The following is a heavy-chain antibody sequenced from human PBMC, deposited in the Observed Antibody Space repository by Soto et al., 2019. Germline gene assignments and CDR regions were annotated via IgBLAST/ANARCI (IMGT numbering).Heavy chain of an antibody. D-gene: IGHD6-6*01. CDR2: ISAYNGNT. Sequence: QVQLVQSGAEVKKPGASVKVSCKASGYTFTSYGISWVRQAPGQGLEWMGWISAYNGNTKYAQKVQGRVTMTIDTSTSTAYMELRSRRSDDTAVYYCARDEEYSSSIDYYGMDVWGQGTTVTVSS. CDR3: ARDEEYSSSIDYYGMDV. CDR1: GYTFTSYG. J-gene: IGHJ6*02. V-gene: IGHV1-18*04.